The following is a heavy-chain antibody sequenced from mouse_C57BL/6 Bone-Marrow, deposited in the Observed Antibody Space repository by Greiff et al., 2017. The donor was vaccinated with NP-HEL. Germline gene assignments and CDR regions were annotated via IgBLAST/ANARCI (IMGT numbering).Heavy chain of an antibody. D-gene: IGHD3-3*01. J-gene: IGHJ2*01. Sequence: VKVVESGPELVKPGASVKISCKASGYAFSSSWMNWVKQRPGKGLEWIGRIYPGDGDTNYNGKFKGKATLTADKSSSTAYMQLSSLTSEDSAVYFCARRAGYFDYWGQGTTLTVSS. V-gene: IGHV1-82*01. CDR3: ARRAGYFDY. CDR1: GYAFSSSW. CDR2: IYPGDGDT.